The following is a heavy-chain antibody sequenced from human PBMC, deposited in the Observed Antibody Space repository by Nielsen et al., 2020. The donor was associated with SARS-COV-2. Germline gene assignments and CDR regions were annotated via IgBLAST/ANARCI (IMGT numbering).Heavy chain of an antibody. D-gene: IGHD6-19*01. CDR2: IKQDGGEK. J-gene: IGHJ4*02. CDR3: AREGIAVAGGIDY. Sequence: WIRQPPGKGLEWVANIKQDGGEKYYVDSVKGRFTISRDNAKNSLYLQMNSLRAEDTAVYYCAREGIAVAGGIDYWGQGTLVTVSS. V-gene: IGHV3-7*01.